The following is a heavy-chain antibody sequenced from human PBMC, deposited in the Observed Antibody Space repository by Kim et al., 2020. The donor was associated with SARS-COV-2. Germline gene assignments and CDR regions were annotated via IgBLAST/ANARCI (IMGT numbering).Heavy chain of an antibody. Sequence: YNYYADAVKGRFTISRDNAKNSLYLQMNSLRAEDTAVYYCARVEEWELEYWGQGTLVTVSS. CDR2: YN. D-gene: IGHD1-26*01. V-gene: IGHV3-21*01. CDR3: ARVEEWELEY. J-gene: IGHJ4*02.